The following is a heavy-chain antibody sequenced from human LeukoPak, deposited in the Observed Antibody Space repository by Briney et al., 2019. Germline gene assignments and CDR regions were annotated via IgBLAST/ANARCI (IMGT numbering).Heavy chain of an antibody. D-gene: IGHD6-19*01. CDR2: IIPIFGTA. V-gene: IGHV1-69*05. J-gene: IGHJ3*02. CDR1: GGTFSSDA. CDR3: AREIIAVAGRGLAGGAFDI. Sequence: ASVKVSCKXSGGTFSSDAISWVRQAPGQGLEWMGGIIPIFGTANYSQKFQGRVTITTDESTSTAYMELSSLRSEDTAVYYCAREIIAVAGRGLAGGAFDIWGQGTMVTVSS.